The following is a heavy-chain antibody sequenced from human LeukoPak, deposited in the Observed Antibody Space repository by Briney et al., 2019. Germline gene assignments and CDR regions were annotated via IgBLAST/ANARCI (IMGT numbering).Heavy chain of an antibody. CDR2: INHSGST. J-gene: IGHJ4*02. V-gene: IGHV4-34*01. Sequence: SETLSLTCAVYGGSFSGYYWSWIRQPPGKGLEWIGEINHSGSTNYNPSLKSRVTMPVDTSKNQFSLKLSSVTAADTAVYYCARDMVSGVDYWGQGTLVTVSS. CDR3: ARDMVSGVDY. CDR1: GGSFSGYY. D-gene: IGHD3-10*01.